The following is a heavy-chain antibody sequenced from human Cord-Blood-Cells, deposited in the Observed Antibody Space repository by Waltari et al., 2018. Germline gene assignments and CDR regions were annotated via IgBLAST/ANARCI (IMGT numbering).Heavy chain of an antibody. CDR1: GFTFSSYS. J-gene: IGHJ4*02. Sequence: EVQLVESGGGLVKPGGSLRLSCEASGFTFSSYSMTWVRQAPGKGLEWVSSISSSSSYIYYADSVKGRFTISRDNAKNSLYLQMNSLRAEDTAVYYCARSHSSGWYYFDYWGQGTLVTVSS. CDR3: ARSHSSGWYYFDY. V-gene: IGHV3-21*01. CDR2: ISSSSSYI. D-gene: IGHD6-19*01.